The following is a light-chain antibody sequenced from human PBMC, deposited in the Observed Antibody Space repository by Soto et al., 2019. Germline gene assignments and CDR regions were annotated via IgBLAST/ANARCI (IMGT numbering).Light chain of an antibody. CDR2: GAS. CDR3: QQYGSSPT. CDR1: QSVSSSY. V-gene: IGKV3-20*01. J-gene: IGKJ3*01. Sequence: EIVLTQSPGTLSLSPGERATLSCRASQSVSSSYLAWYQQKPGQAPRLLIYGASSRVTGIPDRFSGSGSGTDFTLTISRLEPEDFAVYYCQQYGSSPTFGPGTKVDIK.